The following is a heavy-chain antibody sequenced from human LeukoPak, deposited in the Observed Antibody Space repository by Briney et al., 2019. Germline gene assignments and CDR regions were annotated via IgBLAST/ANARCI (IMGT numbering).Heavy chain of an antibody. CDR1: GFTVSSNY. V-gene: IGHV3-66*01. Sequence: GGSLRLSCAASGFTVSSNYMSWVRQAPGKGLEWVSVIYSGGSTYYADSVKGRFTISRDNSKNTLYLQMNSLRAEDTAVYYCARAREMATRNYYFDYWGQGTLVTVSS. J-gene: IGHJ4*02. D-gene: IGHD5-24*01. CDR3: ARAREMATRNYYFDY. CDR2: IYSGGST.